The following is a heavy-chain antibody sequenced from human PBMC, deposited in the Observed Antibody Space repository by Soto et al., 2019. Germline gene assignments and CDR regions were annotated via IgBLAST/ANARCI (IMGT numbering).Heavy chain of an antibody. CDR1: GGSISSYY. V-gene: IGHV4-59*01. CDR3: ARDRAKEEDILAGFDD. J-gene: IGHJ5*02. CDR2: IYYSGST. Sequence: SETLSLTCTVSGGSISSYYWSWIRQPPGKGLEWIGNIYYSGSTKYNPSLKSRVTISVDTSKNQFSLKLSSVTAADTAVYYCARDRAKEEDILAGFDDWGQGTLVTVSS. D-gene: IGHD3-9*01.